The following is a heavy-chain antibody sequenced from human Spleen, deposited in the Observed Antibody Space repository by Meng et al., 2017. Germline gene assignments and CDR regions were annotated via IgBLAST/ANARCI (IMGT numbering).Heavy chain of an antibody. J-gene: IGHJ3*02. Sequence: SVKVSCKASGGTFITYAITWVRQAPGQGLEWMGGIIPIFGTANYAQKFQGRVTITADESTTTTYMELSSLRSEDTAVYYCARASDYVWGSYRIDAFDIWGQGTMVTVSS. CDR3: ARASDYVWGSYRIDAFDI. CDR1: GGTFITYA. V-gene: IGHV1-69*13. D-gene: IGHD3-16*02. CDR2: IIPIFGTA.